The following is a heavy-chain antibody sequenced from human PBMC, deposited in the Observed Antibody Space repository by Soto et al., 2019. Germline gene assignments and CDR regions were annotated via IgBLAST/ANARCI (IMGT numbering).Heavy chain of an antibody. Sequence: SETLSLTCTVSAASSGRSSYFWGWIRQPPGKGLEWIGSLYYSGSAYYNPSLYSRVTISADTSKNLLSLKLRSVTAADTAVYYCARRDRGGNGGKSFPFWGQGTLVTV. CDR2: LYYSGSA. V-gene: IGHV4-39*01. CDR3: ARRDRGGNGGKSFPF. D-gene: IGHD5-12*01. CDR1: AASSGRSSYF. J-gene: IGHJ4*02.